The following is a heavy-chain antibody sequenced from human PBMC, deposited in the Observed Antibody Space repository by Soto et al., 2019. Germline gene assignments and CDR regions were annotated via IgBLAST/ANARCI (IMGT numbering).Heavy chain of an antibody. CDR3: AREGEMPYYYYGLDV. Sequence: QVQLVQSGAEVRKPGASVKVSCKASGYTFTTYGISWVRQAPGQGLEWMGWISGYNGHTKYAQKFQGRVTMTTDTSTSTVSMDLRSLRSDDTAVYYCAREGEMPYYYYGLDVWGQWTTVTVSS. CDR1: GYTFTTYG. V-gene: IGHV1-18*01. CDR2: ISGYNGHT. D-gene: IGHD3-16*01. J-gene: IGHJ6*02.